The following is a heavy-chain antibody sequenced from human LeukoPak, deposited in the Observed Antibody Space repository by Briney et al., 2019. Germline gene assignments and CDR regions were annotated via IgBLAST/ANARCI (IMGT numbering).Heavy chain of an antibody. CDR1: GFSLRTSGVA. J-gene: IGHJ4*02. Sequence: SGPTLVNPTQTLTLTCTFSGFSLRTSGVAVGWIRQPPGKALEWLALIYWDDDKRYSPSLKSRLTITKDTSKNQVVLTMTNMDPADTAAYHCALRQSVDYFDFWGQGTLVTVSS. CDR2: IYWDDDK. CDR3: ALRQSVDYFDF. V-gene: IGHV2-5*02.